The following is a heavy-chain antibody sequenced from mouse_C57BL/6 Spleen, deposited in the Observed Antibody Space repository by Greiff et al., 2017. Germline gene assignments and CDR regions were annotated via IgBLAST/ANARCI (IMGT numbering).Heavy chain of an antibody. D-gene: IGHD2-4*01. J-gene: IGHJ3*01. CDR2: ISYDGSN. V-gene: IGHV3-6*01. CDR3: ARDEGIRRLFAY. CDR1: GYSITSGYY. Sequence: EVQLQESGPGLVKPSQSLSLTCSVTGYSITSGYYWNWIRQFPGNKLEWMGYISYDGSNNYNPSLKNRISITRDTSKNQFFLKLNSVTTEDTATYYCARDEGIRRLFAYWGQGTLVTVSA.